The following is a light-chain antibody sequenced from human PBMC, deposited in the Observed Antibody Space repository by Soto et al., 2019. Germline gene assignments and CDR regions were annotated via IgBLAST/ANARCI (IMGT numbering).Light chain of an antibody. CDR3: CSYAGSSTSVV. CDR2: EGS. Sequence: QSALTQPASVSGSPGQSITISCTRTSSDVGSYNLVSWYQQYPGKAPKLMIYEGSKRPSGVSNRFSGSKSGNTASLTVSGLQAEDEADYYCCSYAGSSTSVVFGGGTQLTVL. CDR1: SSDVGSYNL. J-gene: IGLJ2*01. V-gene: IGLV2-23*01.